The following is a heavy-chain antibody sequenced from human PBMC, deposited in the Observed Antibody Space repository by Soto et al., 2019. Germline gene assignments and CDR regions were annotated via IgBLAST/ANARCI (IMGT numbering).Heavy chain of an antibody. CDR1: GFTFSSYG. CDR3: AKGVSHGGKPDYYGMDV. CDR2: ISYDGSNK. V-gene: IGHV3-30*18. Sequence: QVQLVESGGGVVQPRRSLRLSCAASGFTFSSYGMHWVRQAPGKGLEWVAVISYDGSNKYYADSVKGRFTISRDNSKNXLYLQMNSLRAEDTAVYYCAKGVSHGGKPDYYGMDVWGQGTTVTVSS. D-gene: IGHD2-15*01. J-gene: IGHJ6*02.